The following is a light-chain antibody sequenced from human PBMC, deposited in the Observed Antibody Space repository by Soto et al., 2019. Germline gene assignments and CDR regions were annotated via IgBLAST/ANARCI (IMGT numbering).Light chain of an antibody. J-gene: IGKJ1*01. V-gene: IGKV1-12*01. CDR1: QGISSW. Sequence: DIQMTQSPSSVSASVGDRVTITCRASQGISSWLAWYQQKPGKAPKLLIFEASSLQSGVPSRLGGSGSGTHFTLTISSLQPEDVAVYYCQQYYSTPATFGQGTKVEIK. CDR3: QQYYSTPAT. CDR2: EAS.